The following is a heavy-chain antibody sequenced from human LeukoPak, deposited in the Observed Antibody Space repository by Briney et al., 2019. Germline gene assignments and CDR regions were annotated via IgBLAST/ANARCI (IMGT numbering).Heavy chain of an antibody. D-gene: IGHD3-22*01. CDR1: GGSISSIGYY. J-gene: IGHJ4*02. Sequence: KTSETLSLTCTVSGGSISSIGYYWGWIRQPPGKGLEWIGSVYHGGSTYYNPSLRSRVTISVDTSKNQFSLKVSSVTAADTAVYYCARGQQGRSEVVVIRPFDYWGQGTLVTVSS. CDR2: VYHGGST. V-gene: IGHV4-39*01. CDR3: ARGQQGRSEVVVIRPFDY.